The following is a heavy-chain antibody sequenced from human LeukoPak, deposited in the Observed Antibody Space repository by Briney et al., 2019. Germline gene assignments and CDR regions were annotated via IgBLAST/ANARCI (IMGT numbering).Heavy chain of an antibody. D-gene: IGHD3-16*01. CDR3: AKDRRPDGVRGTVDY. CDR2: ISGSGDST. Sequence: SGGSLRLSCAASEFTFSSYAMSWVRQAPGKGLEWVSDISGSGDSTYYADSVRGRFTISRDNSKNILYLQMNSLRDEDTAVYYCAKDRRPDGVRGTVDYWGQGTLVTVSS. V-gene: IGHV3-23*01. J-gene: IGHJ4*02. CDR1: EFTFSSYA.